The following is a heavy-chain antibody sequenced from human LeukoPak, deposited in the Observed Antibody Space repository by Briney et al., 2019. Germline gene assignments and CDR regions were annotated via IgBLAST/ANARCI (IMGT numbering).Heavy chain of an antibody. D-gene: IGHD2/OR15-2a*01. CDR2: ISYDGSNK. J-gene: IGHJ6*02. CDR3: ANLGSIYYYGMDV. V-gene: IGHV3-30*18. Sequence: PGESLRLSCAVSEFTFGNFGMHWVRQAPGKGLEWVAVISYDGSNKYYADSVKGRFTISRDNSKNTLYLQMNSLRAEDTAVYYCANLGSIYYYGMDVWGQGTTVTVSS. CDR1: EFTFGNFG.